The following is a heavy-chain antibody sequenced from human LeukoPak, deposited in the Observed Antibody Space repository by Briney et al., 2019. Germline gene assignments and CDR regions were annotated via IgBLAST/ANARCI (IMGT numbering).Heavy chain of an antibody. J-gene: IGHJ4*02. CDR3: AKPLWFGGLVRAQFDY. V-gene: IGHV3-23*01. D-gene: IGHD3-10*01. CDR1: GFTFSSYA. CDR2: ISGSGGST. Sequence: QAGGSLRLSCAASGFTFSSYAMSWVRQAPGKGLEWVSAISGSGGSTYYADSVKGRFTISRDNSKNTLYLQMNSLRAEDTAVYYCAKPLWFGGLVRAQFDYWGQGTLVTVSS.